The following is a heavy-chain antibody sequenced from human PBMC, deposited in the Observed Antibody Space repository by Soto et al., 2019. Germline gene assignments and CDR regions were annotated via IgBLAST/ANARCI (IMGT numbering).Heavy chain of an antibody. CDR1: GFSFRQYA. D-gene: IGHD6-13*01. J-gene: IGHJ5*02. V-gene: IGHV3-23*01. CDR2: ITATGT. Sequence: EVQLLESGGGFVQPGGSLRLSCTASGFSFRQYAMVWVRQAPGKGLEWVSAITATGTHYADSVKGRFTISRDSSKSTLYLDSNNLRVEDTAVYYCAKGMVPDQWGQGTLITVSS. CDR3: AKGMVPDQ.